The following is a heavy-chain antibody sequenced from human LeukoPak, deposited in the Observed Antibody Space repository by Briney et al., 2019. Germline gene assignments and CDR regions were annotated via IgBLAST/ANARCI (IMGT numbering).Heavy chain of an antibody. J-gene: IGHJ4*02. CDR2: ISWNSGSI. D-gene: IGHD6-6*01. V-gene: IGHV3-9*01. CDR3: ARDVAARPYYFDY. Sequence: GGSLRLSCAASGFTFDDYAMHWVRQAPGKGLEWVSGISWNSGSIGYADSVKGRFTISRDNAKNSLYLQMNSLRAEDTAVYYCARDVAARPYYFDYWGQGTLVTVSS. CDR1: GFTFDDYA.